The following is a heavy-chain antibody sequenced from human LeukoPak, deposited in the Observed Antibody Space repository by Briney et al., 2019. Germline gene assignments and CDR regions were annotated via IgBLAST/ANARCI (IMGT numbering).Heavy chain of an antibody. CDR3: AREYSGNYLDY. D-gene: IGHD1-26*01. CDR1: GFTFSSSW. CDR2: INSDGTST. J-gene: IGHJ4*02. V-gene: IGHV3-74*01. Sequence: GGSLRLSCAASGFTFSSSWMHWVRQAPGKGLVWVSLINSDGTSTSYADSVKGRFTISRDNAKNTLYLQMNSLRAEDAAVYYCAREYSGNYLDYWGQGTLVTVSS.